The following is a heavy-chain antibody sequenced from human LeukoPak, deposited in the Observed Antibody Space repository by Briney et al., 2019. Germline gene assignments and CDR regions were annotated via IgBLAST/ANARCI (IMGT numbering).Heavy chain of an antibody. CDR1: GDSISSHY. J-gene: IGHJ4*02. D-gene: IGHD1-20*01. V-gene: IGHV4-59*11. Sequence: PSETLSLTCTVSGDSISSHYWSWIRQPPGKGLEWIGTIAYNGRTYYNSSLKSRVTISIDMSNIHFSLKLTSVTAADTAMYYCARSYNWNGIDDWGQGTLVTVSS. CDR3: ARSYNWNGIDD. CDR2: IAYNGRT.